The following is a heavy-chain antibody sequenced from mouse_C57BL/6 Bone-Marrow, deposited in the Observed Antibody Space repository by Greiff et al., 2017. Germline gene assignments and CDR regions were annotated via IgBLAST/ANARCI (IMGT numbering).Heavy chain of an antibody. CDR1: GYTFTDYY. D-gene: IGHD2-1*01. Sequence: VQLQQSGPVLVKPGASVKMSCKASGYTFTDYYMNWVKQSHGKSLEWIGVINPYNGGTSYNQKFKGKATLTVDKSSSTAYMELNSLTSEDSAVYYCARWESGNYYSYYAMDYWGQGTSVTVSS. CDR2: INPYNGGT. CDR3: ARWESGNYYSYYAMDY. J-gene: IGHJ4*01. V-gene: IGHV1-19*01.